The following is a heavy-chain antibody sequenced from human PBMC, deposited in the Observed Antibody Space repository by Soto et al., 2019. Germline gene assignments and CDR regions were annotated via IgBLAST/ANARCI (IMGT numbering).Heavy chain of an antibody. V-gene: IGHV5-51*01. CDR3: ARLGDNNYQYKYNWFDP. J-gene: IGHJ5*02. D-gene: IGHD4-4*01. Sequence: PGESLKISCTGSGYSFTTYWIAWVRQMPGKGLEWMGIIYPGDSHTQYSPSFQGQVTISADKSISTAYLQWSSLKASDTAMYYCARLGDNNYQYKYNWFDPWDQGTLVTVSS. CDR2: IYPGDSHT. CDR1: GYSFTTYW.